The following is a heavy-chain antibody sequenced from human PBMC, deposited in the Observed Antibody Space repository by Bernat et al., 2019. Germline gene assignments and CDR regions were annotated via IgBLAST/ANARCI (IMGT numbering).Heavy chain of an antibody. CDR2: FDPEDGET. J-gene: IGHJ4*02. D-gene: IGHD3-22*01. Sequence: QVQLVQSGAEVKKPGASVKVSCKVSGYTLTELSMHWVRQAPGKGLEWMGGFDPEDGETIYEQKFQGSVTMTEDTSTDTAYMELSSLRSEDTAVYYCATRLGLSYYDSSGYPISGFDYWGQGTLVTVSS. CDR1: GYTLTELS. CDR3: ATRLGLSYYDSSGYPISGFDY. V-gene: IGHV1-24*01.